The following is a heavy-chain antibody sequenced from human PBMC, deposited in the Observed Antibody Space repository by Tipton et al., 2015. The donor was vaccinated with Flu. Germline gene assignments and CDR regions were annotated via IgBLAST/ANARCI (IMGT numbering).Heavy chain of an antibody. V-gene: IGHV1-2*02. D-gene: IGHD5-24*01. Sequence: QVQLVQSGAEVKKPGASVKLSCQGSGYTFTAHYMHWVRQAPGQGLEWMGWINANDNGTRYPQKFQGRVTMTRDTSISTGYMELSRLSSDDTAVYYCARDGAGYNGAFDMWGQGTMVTVSS. CDR2: INANDNGT. J-gene: IGHJ3*02. CDR1: GYTFTAHY. CDR3: ARDGAGYNGAFDM.